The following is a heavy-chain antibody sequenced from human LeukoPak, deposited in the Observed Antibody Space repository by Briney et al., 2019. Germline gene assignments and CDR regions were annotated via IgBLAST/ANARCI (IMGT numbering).Heavy chain of an antibody. D-gene: IGHD6-13*01. CDR3: ASLQSSYSTVYGFDQ. Sequence: PGDSLRLSCTASGFIFSDYAMSWVRQAPGKGLEWVSYISGSNSFKNYADSVKGRFTISRDNAKNSLFLQMNSLRAEDSAVYYCASLQSSYSTVYGFDQWGQGTLVTVSS. CDR1: GFIFSDYA. CDR2: ISGSNSFK. J-gene: IGHJ4*02. V-gene: IGHV3-11*06.